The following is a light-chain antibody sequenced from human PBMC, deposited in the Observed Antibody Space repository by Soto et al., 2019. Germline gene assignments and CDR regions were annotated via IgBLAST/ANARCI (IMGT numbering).Light chain of an antibody. CDR1: QAISVY. J-gene: IGKJ1*01. CDR3: QQYNSYPWT. CDR2: GAS. V-gene: IGKV1-9*01. Sequence: DIQLTQSPSFLSAPVGDRVTITCRASQAISVYLAWYQQKPGKAPNLLIYGASTLQSGVPSRFSGSGSGTEFTRKISSLQPDDFATYYCQQYNSYPWTFCQGTKVEIK.